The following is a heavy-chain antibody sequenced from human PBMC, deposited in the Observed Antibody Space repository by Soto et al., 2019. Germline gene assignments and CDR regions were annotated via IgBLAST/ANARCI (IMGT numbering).Heavy chain of an antibody. D-gene: IGHD6-6*01. Sequence: SETLSLTCTVSGGSISSPTYYWGWIRQPPGKGLDWIGSIYYSGSTYNNPSLKRRVIISVDTSKKQFSLKLSSATAADTAVYYCARLSDRRYFDSWGQGTLVTVSS. CDR2: IYYSGST. CDR1: GGSISSPTYY. J-gene: IGHJ4*02. V-gene: IGHV4-39*01. CDR3: ARLSDRRYFDS.